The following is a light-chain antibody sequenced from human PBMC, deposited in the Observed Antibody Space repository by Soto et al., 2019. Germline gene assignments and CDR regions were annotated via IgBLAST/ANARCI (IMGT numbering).Light chain of an antibody. CDR1: QSLNSNY. CDR2: GAS. J-gene: IGKJ4*01. V-gene: IGKV3D-20*02. CDR3: QQRSNWPYLT. Sequence: EIVLTQSPGLLSLSPGERATLSCRASQSLNSNYLAWFQQKPGQAPRLIIYGASSRATGFPDRFSGSGSGTDFTLTIASLEPEDFAVYYCQQRSNWPYLTFGGGTRV.